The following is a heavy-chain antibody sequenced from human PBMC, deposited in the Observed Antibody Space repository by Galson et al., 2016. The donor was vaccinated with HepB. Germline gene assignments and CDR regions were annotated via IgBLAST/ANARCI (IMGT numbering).Heavy chain of an antibody. J-gene: IGHJ4*02. CDR3: AKDAQNGYFLNRFDY. V-gene: IGHV3-23*01. Sequence: SLRLSCAASGFSFSNSGMSWVRQAPGRGLEWVSGITRSGDATHYADSVKGRFTISRDNSKHTLYLQMNSLKAEDTSVYHCAKDAQNGYFLNRFDYWGQGTLVTVSS. CDR1: GFSFSNSG. CDR2: ITRSGDAT. D-gene: IGHD2/OR15-2a*01.